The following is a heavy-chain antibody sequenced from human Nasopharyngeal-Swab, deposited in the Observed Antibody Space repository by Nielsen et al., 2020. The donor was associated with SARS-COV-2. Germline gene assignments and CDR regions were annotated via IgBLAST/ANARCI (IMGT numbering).Heavy chain of an antibody. J-gene: IGHJ4*02. CDR1: GFTSSSYS. V-gene: IGHV3-48*02. CDR2: ISSSSSTI. CDR3: ARDERSYLDY. Sequence: GGSLRLSCAASGFTSSSYSMNWVRQAPGKGLEWVSYISSSSSTIYYADSVKGRFTISRDNAKNSLDLQMNSLRDEDTAVYYCARDERSYLDYWGQGTLVTVSS.